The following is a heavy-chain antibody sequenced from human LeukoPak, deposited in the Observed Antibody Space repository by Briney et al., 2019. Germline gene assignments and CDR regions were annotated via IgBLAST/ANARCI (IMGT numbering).Heavy chain of an antibody. CDR3: ARAEGYTYGWYQPMFDY. D-gene: IGHD5-18*01. J-gene: IGHJ4*02. V-gene: IGHV1-18*01. Sequence: ASVKVSCKASGYTFTSYGISWVRQAPGQGLEWMGWISAYNDNTKYSQKVQDRVAMTTDTSSSTAYMVLRSLRSDDTAVYYCARAEGYTYGWYQPMFDYWGQGTLVTVSS. CDR2: ISAYNDNT. CDR1: GYTFTSYG.